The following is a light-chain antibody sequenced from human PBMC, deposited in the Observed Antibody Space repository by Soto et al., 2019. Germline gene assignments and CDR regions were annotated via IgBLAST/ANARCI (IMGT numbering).Light chain of an antibody. CDR1: QSIGRF. J-gene: IGKJ1*01. CDR2: DAS. Sequence: DVQMTQSPSTLSASVGNRVTITCRANQSIGRFLAWYQHQPGKAPKLLIYDASTLESGVPSRFSGTGSGTEFTFSITGLQPEDFGTYYCQQCYMGWTFGQGTKVDIK. V-gene: IGKV1-5*01. CDR3: QQCYMGWT.